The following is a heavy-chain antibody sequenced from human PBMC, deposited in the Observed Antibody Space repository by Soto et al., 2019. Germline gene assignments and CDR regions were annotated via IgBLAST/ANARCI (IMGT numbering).Heavy chain of an antibody. CDR3: ATHPVGYCSSTRCAIFDY. Sequence: QVQLVQSGAEVKKPGSSVKVSCKASGGTCSAYAISWVRQAPGQGLEWMGGIIPIFGTANYAQKFQGRVTITADESTSTAYMELSSLRSEDTAVYYCATHPVGYCSSTRCAIFDYWGQGTLVTVSS. V-gene: IGHV1-69*01. CDR1: GGTCSAYA. D-gene: IGHD2-2*01. CDR2: IIPIFGTA. J-gene: IGHJ4*02.